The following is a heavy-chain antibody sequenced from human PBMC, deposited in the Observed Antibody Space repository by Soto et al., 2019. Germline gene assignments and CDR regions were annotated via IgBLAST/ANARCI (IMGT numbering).Heavy chain of an antibody. Sequence: QVQLVESGGGVVQPGRSLRLSCAASGFTFSSYAMHWVRQAPGKGLEWVAVISYDGSNKYYADSVKGRFTISRDNSKTLYLQMNSLRAEDTAVYYCVRDKSPYSSGWHNRHFDYCGQGTLVTVSS. CDR1: GFTFSSYA. D-gene: IGHD6-19*01. CDR2: ISYDGSNK. J-gene: IGHJ4*02. V-gene: IGHV3-30-3*01. CDR3: VRDKSPYSSGWHNRHFDY.